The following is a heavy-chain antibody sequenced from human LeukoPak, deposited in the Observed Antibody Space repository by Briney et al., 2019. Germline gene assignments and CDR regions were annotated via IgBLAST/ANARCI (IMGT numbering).Heavy chain of an antibody. J-gene: IGHJ5*02. V-gene: IGHV3-30*02. CDR3: AKEVLVGAPNWFDP. CDR1: GFTFSSYG. Sequence: GGSLRLSCAASGFTFSSYGMHWVRQAPGKELEWVAFIRYDGSNKYYADSVKGRFTISRDNSKNTLYLQMNSLRAEDTAVYHCAKEVLVGAPNWFDPWGQGTLVTVSS. D-gene: IGHD1-26*01. CDR2: IRYDGSNK.